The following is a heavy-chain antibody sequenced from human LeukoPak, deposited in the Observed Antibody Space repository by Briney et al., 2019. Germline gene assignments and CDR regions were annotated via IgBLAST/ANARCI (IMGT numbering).Heavy chain of an antibody. CDR1: GFTFSSYG. CDR3: AKGPEGRYFDWLLGMDY. CDR2: ISYDGSNK. Sequence: AGGSLRLSCAASGFTFSSYGMHWVRQAPGKGLEWVAVISYDGSNKYYADSVKGRFTISRDNSKNTLYLQMNSLRAEDTAVYYCAKGPEGRYFDWLLGMDYWGQGTLVTVSS. D-gene: IGHD3-9*01. J-gene: IGHJ4*02. V-gene: IGHV3-30*18.